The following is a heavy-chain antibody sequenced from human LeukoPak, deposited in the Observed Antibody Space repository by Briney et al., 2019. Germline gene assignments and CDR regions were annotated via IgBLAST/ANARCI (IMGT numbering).Heavy chain of an antibody. V-gene: IGHV3-23*01. J-gene: IGHJ4*02. CDR1: GFTFSSYA. D-gene: IGHD3-3*01. Sequence: GGSLRLSCAASGFTFSSYAVSWVRQAPGKGLEWVSAISGSGGSTYYADSVKGRFTISRDNSKNTLYLQMNSLRAEDTAVYYCAKTVSNYDFWSGYYTDYWGQGTLVTVSS. CDR2: ISGSGGST. CDR3: AKTVSNYDFWSGYYTDY.